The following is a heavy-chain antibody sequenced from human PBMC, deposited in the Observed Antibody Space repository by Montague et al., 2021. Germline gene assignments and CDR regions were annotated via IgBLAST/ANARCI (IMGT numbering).Heavy chain of an antibody. V-gene: IGHV3-9*01. CDR2: INGNSINI. J-gene: IGHJ4*02. CDR3: VKDTRDYYPDF. CDR1: GFIFNNYV. D-gene: IGHD3-3*01. Sequence: SLRLSCAASGFIFNNYVMNWVRQAPGKSLEWVSGINGNSINIDYADSVKGRFTISRDNAKNSLYLQMNSLRAEDTAFYYCVKDTRDYYPDFGGQGILGTGSA.